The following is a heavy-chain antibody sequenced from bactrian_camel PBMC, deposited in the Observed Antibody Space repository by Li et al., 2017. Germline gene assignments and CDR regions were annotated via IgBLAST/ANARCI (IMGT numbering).Heavy chain of an antibody. Sequence: HVQLVEPGGGSVQAGGSLRLSCATSGFTFSLWSIAWFRQAPGKEREGVASIDGDGSTSYADSVKGRFTISKDNAKNTLYLEMNSLKPEDTGMYYCAADLRAAGSMIVHLHNEPYEFNYWGQGTQVTVS. CDR2: IDGDGST. D-gene: IGHD1*01. J-gene: IGHJ4*01. CDR3: AADLRAAGSMIVHLHNEPYEFNY. V-gene: IGHV3S53*01. CDR1: GFTFSLWS.